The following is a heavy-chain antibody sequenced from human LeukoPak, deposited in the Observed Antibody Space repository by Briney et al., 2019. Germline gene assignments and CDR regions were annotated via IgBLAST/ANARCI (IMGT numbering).Heavy chain of an antibody. CDR2: INPNSGGT. CDR1: GYTFTGYY. D-gene: IGHD5-18*01. V-gene: IGHV1-2*02. CDR3: ARAAGGIRGYSYGTYFDY. Sequence: ASVRVSCTASGYTFTGYYMHWVRQAPGQGAEWMGWINPNSGGTNYAQTFQGRVTMTRDTSISTAYMELSRLRSDDTAVYYCARAAGGIRGYSYGTYFDYWGQGTLVTVSS. J-gene: IGHJ4*02.